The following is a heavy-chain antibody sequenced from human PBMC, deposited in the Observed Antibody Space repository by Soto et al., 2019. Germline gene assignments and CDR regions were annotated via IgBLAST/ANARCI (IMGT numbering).Heavy chain of an antibody. V-gene: IGHV3-21*01. D-gene: IGHD2-21*01. Sequence: GGSLRLSCAASGFTFSSYSMNWVRQAPGKGLEWVSSISSSSSYIYYADSVKGRFTISRDNAKNSLYLQMNSLRAEDTAVYYCARDPLAYCGGDCYSTRWFDYWGQGTLVTVSS. CDR3: ARDPLAYCGGDCYSTRWFDY. J-gene: IGHJ4*02. CDR1: GFTFSSYS. CDR2: ISSSSSYI.